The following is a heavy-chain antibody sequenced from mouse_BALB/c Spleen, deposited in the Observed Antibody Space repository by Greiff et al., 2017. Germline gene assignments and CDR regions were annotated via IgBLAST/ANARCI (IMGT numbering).Heavy chain of an antibody. Sequence: QVQLQQSGAELAKPGASVKMSCKASGYTFTSYWMHWVKQRPGQGLEWIGYINPSTGYTEYNQKFKDKATLTADKSSSTAYMQLSSLTSEDSAVYYCARYGYGAMDYWGQGTSVTVSS. CDR1: GYTFTSYW. CDR3: ARYGYGAMDY. D-gene: IGHD2-2*01. CDR2: INPSTGYT. J-gene: IGHJ4*01. V-gene: IGHV1-7*01.